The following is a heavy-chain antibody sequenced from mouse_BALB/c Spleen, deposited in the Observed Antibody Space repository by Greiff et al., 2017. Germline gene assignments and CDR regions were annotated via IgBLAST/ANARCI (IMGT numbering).Heavy chain of an antibody. V-gene: IGHV5-4*02. D-gene: IGHD2-3*01. Sequence: EVMLVESGGGLVKPGGSLKLSCAASGFTFSDYYMYWVRQTPEKRLEWVATISDGGSYTYYPDSVKGRFTISRDNAKNNLYLQMSSLKSEDTAMYYCARSFYEGAMDYWGQGTSVTVSS. J-gene: IGHJ4*01. CDR2: ISDGGSYT. CDR1: GFTFSDYY. CDR3: ARSFYEGAMDY.